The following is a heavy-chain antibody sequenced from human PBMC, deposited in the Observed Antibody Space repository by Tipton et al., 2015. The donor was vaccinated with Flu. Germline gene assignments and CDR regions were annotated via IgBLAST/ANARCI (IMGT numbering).Heavy chain of an antibody. CDR1: GGSISSGSYY. CDR2: IYTSGST. D-gene: IGHD3-22*01. Sequence: LRLSCTVSGGSISSGSYYWSWIRQPAGKGLEWIGRIYTSGSTNYNPSLKSRVTISVDTSKNQFSLKLSSVTAADTAVYYCARGVIYYDSSGPITDAFDIWGQGTMGPVSS. J-gene: IGHJ3*02. CDR3: ARGVIYYDSSGPITDAFDI. V-gene: IGHV4-61*02.